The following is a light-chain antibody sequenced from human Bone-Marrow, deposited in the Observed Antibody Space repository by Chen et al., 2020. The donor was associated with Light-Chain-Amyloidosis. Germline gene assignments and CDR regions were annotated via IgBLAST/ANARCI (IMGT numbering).Light chain of an antibody. V-gene: IGLV1-51*02. J-gene: IGLJ3*02. CDR3: ATWDSSLTVWM. Sequence: QSVLTQPPSVSAAPGQKVTISCSGSNSNIGINYVSWYQQLPGTSPKLLIYENTQRPSEIPDRFSGSKSGTSATLGVAGLQTGDEADYYCATWDSSLTVWMFGGGTKLTVL. CDR1: NSNIGINY. CDR2: ENT.